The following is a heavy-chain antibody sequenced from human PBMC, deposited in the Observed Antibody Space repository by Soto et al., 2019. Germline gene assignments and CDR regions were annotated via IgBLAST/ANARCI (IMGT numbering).Heavy chain of an antibody. V-gene: IGHV3-23*01. CDR3: AKSRYFDCSPPHFDY. J-gene: IGHJ4*02. CDR2: ISGSGGST. D-gene: IGHD3-9*01. CDR1: GFTFSSYA. Sequence: GGSLRLSCAASGFTFSSYAMSWVRQAPGKGLEWVSAISGSGGSTYYADSVKGRFTISRDNSKNTLYLQMNSLRAEDTAVYYCAKSRYFDCSPPHFDYWGQGTLVTVSS.